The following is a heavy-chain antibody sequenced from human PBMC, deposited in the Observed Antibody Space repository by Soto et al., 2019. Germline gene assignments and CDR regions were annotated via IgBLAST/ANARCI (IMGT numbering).Heavy chain of an antibody. V-gene: IGHV1-69*06. J-gene: IGHJ5*02. CDR2: IIPIFGTA. D-gene: IGHD2-2*01. CDR3: ARVQVVPADIRLNWFDP. Sequence: QVQLVQSGAEVKKPGSSVKVSCKASGGTFSSYAISWVRQAPGQGLEWMGGIIPIFGTANYAQKFQGRVTITADKSTSTAYMELSSMRSEVTAVYYCARVQVVPADIRLNWFDPWGQGTLVTVSS. CDR1: GGTFSSYA.